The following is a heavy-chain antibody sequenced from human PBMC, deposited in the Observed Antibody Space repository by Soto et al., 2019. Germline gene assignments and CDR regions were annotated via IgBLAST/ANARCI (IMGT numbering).Heavy chain of an antibody. Sequence: QVQLVQSGAEVKKPGASVKVSCKASGYTFTGYYMHWVRQAPGQGLEWMGWINPNSGGTNYAQKFQGRVTMTRDTSISTAYMELSRLRSDDTAVYYCAREERLASQWNAFDIWGQGTMVTVSS. D-gene: IGHD3-3*02. J-gene: IGHJ3*02. V-gene: IGHV1-2*02. CDR3: AREERLASQWNAFDI. CDR2: INPNSGGT. CDR1: GYTFTGYY.